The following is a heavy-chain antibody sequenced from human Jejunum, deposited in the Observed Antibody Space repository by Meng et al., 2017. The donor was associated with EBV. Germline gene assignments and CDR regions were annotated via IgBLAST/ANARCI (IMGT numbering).Heavy chain of an antibody. J-gene: IGHJ4*02. V-gene: IGHV3-53*01. CDR2: IYSGGST. CDR3: AKGYTGYFSVDY. Sequence: EVQRVESGGCLIQPGGSLRLSCAASGFSVSSLYMSWVRQAPGKGLECVSIIYSGGSTYYADSVKGRFTISRDNSKNTLYLQMNGLRAEDTAVYYCAKGYTGYFSVDYWGQGTLVTVSS. CDR1: GFSVSSLY. D-gene: IGHD5-12*01.